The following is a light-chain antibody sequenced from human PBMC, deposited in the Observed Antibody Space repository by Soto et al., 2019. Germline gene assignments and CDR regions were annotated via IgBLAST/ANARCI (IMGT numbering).Light chain of an antibody. CDR2: EVS. V-gene: IGLV2-14*01. CDR3: TSYTSSSTSVV. Sequence: QSALTQPASVSGSPGQSITISCTGTSSDVGGYNSVSWYQQHPGIAPKLMIYEVSNRPSGVSNRFSGSKSGNTASLTISGLQTEDEADYYCTSYTSSSTSVVFGGGTQLTVL. CDR1: SSDVGGYNS. J-gene: IGLJ2*01.